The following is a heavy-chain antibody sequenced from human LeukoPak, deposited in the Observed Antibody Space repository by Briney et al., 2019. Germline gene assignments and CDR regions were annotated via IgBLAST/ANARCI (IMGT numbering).Heavy chain of an antibody. CDR3: ARDLCYGSGSYEGGWFDP. J-gene: IGHJ5*02. V-gene: IGHV4-39*07. D-gene: IGHD3-10*01. CDR2: IYYSGST. CDR1: GGSISSSSYY. Sequence: SETLSLTCTVSGGSISSSSYYWGWIRQPPGKGLEWIGSIYYSGSTYYNPSLKSRVTISVDTSKNQFSLKLSSVTAADTAVYYCARDLCYGSGSYEGGWFDPWGQGTLVTVSS.